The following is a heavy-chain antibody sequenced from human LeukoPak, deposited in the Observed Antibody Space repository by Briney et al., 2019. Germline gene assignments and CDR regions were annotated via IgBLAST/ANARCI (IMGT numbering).Heavy chain of an antibody. CDR2: INHSGST. D-gene: IGHD6-19*01. J-gene: IGHJ4*02. V-gene: IGHV4-34*01. Sequence: SETLSLTCAVYGGSFSGYYWSWIRQPPGKGLEWIGEINHSGSTNYNPSLKSRVTISVDTSKNQFSLKLSSVTAADTAVYYCARDIAVAGSKNSPFDYWGQGTLVTVSS. CDR1: GGSFSGYY. CDR3: ARDIAVAGSKNSPFDY.